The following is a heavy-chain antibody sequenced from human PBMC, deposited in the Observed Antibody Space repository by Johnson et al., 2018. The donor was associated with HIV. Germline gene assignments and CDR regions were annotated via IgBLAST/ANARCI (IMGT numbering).Heavy chain of an antibody. CDR3: ARDQGELRRTHAFDI. CDR2: ISSSGTTI. V-gene: IGHV3-11*04. D-gene: IGHD2-21*01. J-gene: IGHJ3*02. CDR1: GFIFRDYY. Sequence: QVQLVESGGGLVKPGGSLRLSCAVSGFIFRDYYMSWIRQAPGKGLEWVSYISSSGTTIYSADSVKGRFTISRDNSKNTLYLQMNSLRHEDTAVYYCARDQGELRRTHAFDIWGQGTMVTVSS.